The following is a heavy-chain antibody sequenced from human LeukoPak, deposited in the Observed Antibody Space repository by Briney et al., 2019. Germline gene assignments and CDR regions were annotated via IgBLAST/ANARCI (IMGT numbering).Heavy chain of an antibody. Sequence: SVKVSCKASGYTFTSYGISWVRQAPGQGLEWMGRIIPILGIANYAQKFQGRVTITADKSTSTAYMELSSLRSEDTAVYYCARDPRVSSYYYYGMDVWGQGTTVTVSS. J-gene: IGHJ6*02. CDR3: ARDPRVSSYYYYGMDV. V-gene: IGHV1-69*04. CDR1: GYTFTSYG. CDR2: IIPILGIA. D-gene: IGHD3-10*01.